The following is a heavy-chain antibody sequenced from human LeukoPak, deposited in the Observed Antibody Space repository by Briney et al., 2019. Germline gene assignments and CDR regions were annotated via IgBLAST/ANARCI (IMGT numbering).Heavy chain of an antibody. CDR2: ISSSGSTI. V-gene: IGHV3-48*03. CDR3: AKILLRGDHDFWSGYYYGMDV. D-gene: IGHD3-3*01. CDR1: GFTFSSYE. J-gene: IGHJ6*02. Sequence: PGGSLRLSCAASGFTFSSYEMNWVRQAPGKGLEWVSYISSSGSTIYYADSVKGRFTISRDNSKNTLYLQMNSLRDEDTAVYYCAKILLRGDHDFWSGYYYGMDVWGQGTTVTVSS.